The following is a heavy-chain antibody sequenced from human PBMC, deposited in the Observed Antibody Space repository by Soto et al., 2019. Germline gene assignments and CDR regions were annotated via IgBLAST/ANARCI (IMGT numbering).Heavy chain of an antibody. Sequence: QVQLVQSGAEVKKPGSSVKVSCKASGGTFSSYAISWVRQAPGQGLEWMGGIIPIFGTADYAQKFQGRVTITADESTSTAYMDVSSVRSEDTAVYYCARHLGGNHYYYGMDVWGQGTTVTVSS. CDR3: ARHLGGNHYYYGMDV. D-gene: IGHD3-16*01. J-gene: IGHJ6*02. CDR2: IIPIFGTA. V-gene: IGHV1-69*12. CDR1: GGTFSSYA.